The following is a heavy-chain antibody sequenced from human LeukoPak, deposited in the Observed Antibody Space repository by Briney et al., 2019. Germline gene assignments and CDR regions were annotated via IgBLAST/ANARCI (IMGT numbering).Heavy chain of an antibody. CDR2: ISGSGGST. CDR3: AKDPYSYGYYWYFDL. CDR1: GFTFSSYA. J-gene: IGHJ2*01. V-gene: IGHV3-23*01. D-gene: IGHD5-18*01. Sequence: GGSLRLSCAASGFTFSSYAMSWVRQAPGEGLELVSAISGSGGSTYYADSVKGRFTISRDNSKNTLYLQMNSLRAEDSAVYYCAKDPYSYGYYWYFDLWGRGTLVTVPS.